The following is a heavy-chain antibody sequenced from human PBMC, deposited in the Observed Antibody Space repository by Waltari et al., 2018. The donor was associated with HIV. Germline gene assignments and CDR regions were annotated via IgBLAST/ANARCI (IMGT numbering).Heavy chain of an antibody. J-gene: IGHJ4*02. V-gene: IGHV5-51*03. CDR2: IFPGDSDT. D-gene: IGHD2-15*01. CDR1: GYNFNIFW. Sequence: EVQLVQSGAEVKEPGESLKISCQGSGYNFNIFWIDWVRQMPGKGLEWMGIIFPGDSDTRYSPSFQGQVTISADKSITTAYLQWTTLRASDTAMYYCARGAVRSTLFYFDFWAQGTLVTVSS. CDR3: ARGAVRSTLFYFDF.